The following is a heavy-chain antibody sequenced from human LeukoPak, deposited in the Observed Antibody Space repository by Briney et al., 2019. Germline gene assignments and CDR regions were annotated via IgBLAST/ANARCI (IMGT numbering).Heavy chain of an antibody. D-gene: IGHD1-1*01. CDR1: GFSFNSYA. Sequence: GGSLRLACAASGFSFNSYAMAWVRQAPGKGLESVSTISGPGGDTYYADSVKGRFTISRDNSKNTLYLQMDSLRAEDTAIYYCCSNWKFDYRGRGTMLAVSS. V-gene: IGHV3-23*01. CDR3: CSNWKFDY. CDR2: ISGPGGDT. J-gene: IGHJ4*02.